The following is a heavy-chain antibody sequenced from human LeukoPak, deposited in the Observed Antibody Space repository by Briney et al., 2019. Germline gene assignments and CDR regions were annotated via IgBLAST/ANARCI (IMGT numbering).Heavy chain of an antibody. CDR1: GFTFSSYS. Sequence: PGGSLRLSCAASGFTFSSYSMNWVRQAPGKGLEWVSYISSSSSTIYYADSVKGRFTISRDNAKNSLYLQMNSLRGEDTAVYYCARASGGYCSSTSCSYAFDIWGQGTMVTVSS. V-gene: IGHV3-48*04. CDR2: ISSSSSTI. J-gene: IGHJ3*02. CDR3: ARASGGYCSSTSCSYAFDI. D-gene: IGHD2-2*01.